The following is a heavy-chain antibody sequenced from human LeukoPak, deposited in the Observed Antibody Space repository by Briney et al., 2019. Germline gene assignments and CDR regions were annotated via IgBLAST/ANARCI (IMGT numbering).Heavy chain of an antibody. CDR2: IIPILGIA. J-gene: IGHJ4*02. V-gene: IGHV1-69*04. CDR1: GGTFSSYA. D-gene: IGHD3-3*01. CDR3: ARENYDFWSGYYKETYYFDY. Sequence: SVKVSCKASGGTFSSYAISWVRQAPGQGLEWMGRIIPILGIANYAQKFQGRVTITADKSTSTAYMELSSLRSEDTAVYYCARENYDFWSGYYKETYYFDYWGQGTLVTVSS.